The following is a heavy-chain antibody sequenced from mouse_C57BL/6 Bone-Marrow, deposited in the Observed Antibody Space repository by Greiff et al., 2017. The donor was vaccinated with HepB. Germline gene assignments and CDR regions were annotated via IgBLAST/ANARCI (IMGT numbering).Heavy chain of an antibody. CDR2: IYPRSGNT. J-gene: IGHJ2*01. CDR3: AREGYYGSSPHFDY. D-gene: IGHD1-1*01. V-gene: IGHV1-81*01. CDR1: GYTFTSYG. Sequence: QVQLQQSGAELARPGASVKLSCKASGYTFTSYGISWVKQRTGQGLEWIGEIYPRSGNTYYNEKFKGKATLTADKSSSTAYMELRSLTSEDSAVYFCAREGYYGSSPHFDYWGQGTTLTVSS.